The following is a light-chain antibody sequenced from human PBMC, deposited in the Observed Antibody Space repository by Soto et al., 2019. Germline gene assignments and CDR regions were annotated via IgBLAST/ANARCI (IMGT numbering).Light chain of an antibody. V-gene: IGLV2-8*01. Sequence: QSVLTQPPSASGSPGQSVTISCTGTSRDVGGYNYVSWYQQHPGKAPKLMIYEVSKRPSGVPDRFSGSKSGNTASLTVSGLQAEDEADYYCSSYAGSNNLYVFGTGTKLPVL. CDR1: SRDVGGYNY. J-gene: IGLJ1*01. CDR2: EVS. CDR3: SSYAGSNNLYV.